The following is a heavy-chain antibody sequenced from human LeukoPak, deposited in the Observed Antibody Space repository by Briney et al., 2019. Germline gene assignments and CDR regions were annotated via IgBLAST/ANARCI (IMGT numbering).Heavy chain of an antibody. Sequence: GGSLILSCAASGFSFSSYAMHWVRQAPGRGLEYVSAISNNGGDTYYANSVKGRFTISRDNSKNTLYLQMGSLGAEDMAVYYCARVGYGGNLDYWGQGTLVTVSS. CDR2: ISNNGGDT. J-gene: IGHJ4*02. CDR1: GFSFSSYA. CDR3: ARVGYGGNLDY. D-gene: IGHD4-23*01. V-gene: IGHV3-64*01.